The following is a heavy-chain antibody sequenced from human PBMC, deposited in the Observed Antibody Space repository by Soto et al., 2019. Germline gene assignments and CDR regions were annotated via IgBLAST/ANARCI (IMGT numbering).Heavy chain of an antibody. CDR3: ARDYGSGSGNTYYYYAMDV. J-gene: IGHJ6*02. Sequence: ASVKVSCKASGYTFTSYGISWVRQAPGQGLEWMGWISAYNGNTNYAQKLQGRVTMTTDTPTSTAYMELRSLRSDDTAVYYCARDYGSGSGNTYYYYAMDVWGQGTTVTVSS. CDR1: GYTFTSYG. D-gene: IGHD3-10*01. V-gene: IGHV1-18*04. CDR2: ISAYNGNT.